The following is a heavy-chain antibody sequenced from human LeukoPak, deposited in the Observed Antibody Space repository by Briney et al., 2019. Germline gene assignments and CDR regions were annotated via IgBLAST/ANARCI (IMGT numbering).Heavy chain of an antibody. CDR3: ARDRFPIAVAVHFDY. J-gene: IGHJ4*02. CDR1: GVSISSSSYY. CDR2: IYSSGST. Sequence: SETLSLTCNVSGVSISSSSYYWGWIRQPPGKGLEWIGSIYSSGSTYYNSSLKSRVTISIDTSKNQVSLKMSSVTAADTAVYYCARDRFPIAVAVHFDYWGQGTLVTVSS. V-gene: IGHV4-39*02. D-gene: IGHD6-19*01.